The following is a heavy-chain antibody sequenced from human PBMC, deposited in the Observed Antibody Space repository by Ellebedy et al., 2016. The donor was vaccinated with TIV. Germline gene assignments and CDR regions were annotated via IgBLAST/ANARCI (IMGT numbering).Heavy chain of an antibody. D-gene: IGHD3-3*01. CDR2: IYYSGNI. V-gene: IGHV4-59*01. CDR1: GASITSYY. CDR3: ARGPDFWSGYYINK. Sequence: GSLRLXXTVSGASITSYYWSWIRQPPGKGLEWIGYIYYSGNINYNPSLKSRVTISEDTSMNQVSLKLNSVTAADTAVYYCARGPDFWSGYYINKWGQGTLVTVSS. J-gene: IGHJ4*02.